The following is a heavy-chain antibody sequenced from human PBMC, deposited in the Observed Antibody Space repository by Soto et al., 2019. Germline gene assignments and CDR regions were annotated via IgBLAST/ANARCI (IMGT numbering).Heavy chain of an antibody. Sequence: SVKVSCKASGGTFSSYAISWVRQAPGQGLEWMGGIIPIFGTANYAQKFQGRVTITADESTSTAYMELSSLRSEDTAVYYCARVVTPTMVRPTPGYGMDVWGQGTTVTVSS. CDR3: ARVVTPTMVRPTPGYGMDV. CDR2: IIPIFGTA. D-gene: IGHD3-10*01. J-gene: IGHJ6*02. V-gene: IGHV1-69*13. CDR1: GGTFSSYA.